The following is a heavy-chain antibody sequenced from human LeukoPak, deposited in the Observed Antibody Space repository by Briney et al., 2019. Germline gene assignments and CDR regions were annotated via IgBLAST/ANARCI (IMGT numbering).Heavy chain of an antibody. D-gene: IGHD3-3*01. V-gene: IGHV1-2*02. CDR2: INPNSGGT. CDR1: GYTFTGYY. J-gene: IGHJ6*03. Sequence: ASVKVSCKASGYTFTGYYMHWVRQAPGQGLEWMGWINPNSGGTNYAQKFQGRVTMTRDTSISTAYMELSRLRSDDTAVYYCARDQPMGFLEWLLGYMDVWGKGTTVTVSS. CDR3: ARDQPMGFLEWLLGYMDV.